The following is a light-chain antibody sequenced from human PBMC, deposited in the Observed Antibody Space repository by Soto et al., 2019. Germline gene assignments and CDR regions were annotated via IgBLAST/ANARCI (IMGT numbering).Light chain of an antibody. CDR3: QQYESYSLT. CDR2: DAS. V-gene: IGKV1-5*01. Sequence: IQLTQSPSSLSASAGDSITITCRASHDISSCLAWYQQKPGKAPHLLIYDASNLESGVPSRFSGSGSGTEFTLTISSLRPDDFATYYCQQYESYSLTFGGGTKVDIK. CDR1: HDISSC. J-gene: IGKJ4*01.